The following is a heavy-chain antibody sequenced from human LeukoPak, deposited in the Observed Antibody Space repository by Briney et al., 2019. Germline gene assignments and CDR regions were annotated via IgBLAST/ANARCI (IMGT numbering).Heavy chain of an antibody. CDR2: IYHSGST. J-gene: IGHJ4*02. CDR1: GGSISSSSYY. D-gene: IGHD1-26*01. CDR3: ARGTQVRRSGIDY. Sequence: SETLSLTCTVSGGSISSSSYYWGWIRQPPGKGLEWIGSIYHSGSTYYNPSLKSRVTMSVDTSKNQFSLKLTSVTAADTAVYYCARGTQVRRSGIDYWGQGTLVTVSS. V-gene: IGHV4-39*07.